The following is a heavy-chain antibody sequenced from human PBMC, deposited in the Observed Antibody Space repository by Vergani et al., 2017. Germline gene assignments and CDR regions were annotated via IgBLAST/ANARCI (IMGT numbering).Heavy chain of an antibody. CDR2: IYYSGST. CDR1: GGSISNYY. V-gene: IGHV4-59*01. CDR3: ARAVAYYYGSEWDY. D-gene: IGHD3-10*01. Sequence: QVQLQESGPGLVKPSETLSLTCTVSGGSISNYYWSWIRQPPGKGLEWIGYIYYSGSTNYNPSLKSRVTISVDTSKNQFSLKLSSVTAADTAVYYCARAVAYYYGSEWDYWGQGTLVTVSS. J-gene: IGHJ4*02.